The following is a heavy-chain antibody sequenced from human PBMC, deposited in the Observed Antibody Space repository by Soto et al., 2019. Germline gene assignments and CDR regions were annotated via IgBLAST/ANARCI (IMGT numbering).Heavy chain of an antibody. CDR3: AREMTYYYGSGSYYYYGMDV. CDR2: IWYDGSNK. V-gene: IGHV3-33*01. CDR1: GFTFSSYG. D-gene: IGHD3-10*01. Sequence: QVQLVESGGGVVQPGRSLRLSCAASGFTFSSYGMHWVRQAPGKGLEWVAVIWYDGSNKYYADSVKGRFTISRDNSKNTLYLQMNSLRAEDTAVYYCAREMTYYYGSGSYYYYGMDVWGQGTTVTVSS. J-gene: IGHJ6*02.